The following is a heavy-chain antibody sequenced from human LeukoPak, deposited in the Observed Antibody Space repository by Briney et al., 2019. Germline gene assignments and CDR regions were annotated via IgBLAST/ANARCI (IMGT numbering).Heavy chain of an antibody. D-gene: IGHD1-20*01. Sequence: ASVKVSCKASGYTFTSYGISWVRQAPGQGLEWMGWISAYNGNTNYAQKFQGRVTMTRDTSISTAYMELSRLRSDDTAVYYCATITGTTIDYWGQGTLVTVSS. CDR1: GYTFTSYG. CDR3: ATITGTTIDY. J-gene: IGHJ4*02. CDR2: ISAYNGNT. V-gene: IGHV1-18*01.